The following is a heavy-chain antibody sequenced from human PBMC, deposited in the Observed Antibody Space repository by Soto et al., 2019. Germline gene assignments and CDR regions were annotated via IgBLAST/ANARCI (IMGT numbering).Heavy chain of an antibody. CDR1: GGTFSSYA. J-gene: IGHJ5*02. CDR2: IIPILGTA. Sequence: ASVKVSCKASGGTFSSYAISWVRQAPGQGLEWMGGIIPILGTANYAQKFQGRVTITADKSTSTAYMELSSVTAADTAVYYCARDQGYYYGSGSYPNWFDPWGQGTLVTVSS. V-gene: IGHV1-69*10. D-gene: IGHD3-10*01. CDR3: ARDQGYYYGSGSYPNWFDP.